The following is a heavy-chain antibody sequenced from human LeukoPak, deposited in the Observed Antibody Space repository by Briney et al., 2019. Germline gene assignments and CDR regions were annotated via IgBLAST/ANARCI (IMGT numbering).Heavy chain of an antibody. CDR3: AKPTRGNWNDGYYYGMDV. V-gene: IGHV3-9*01. Sequence: PGRSLRLSCAAPGFTFDDYAMHWVRQAPGKGLEWVSGISWNSGSIGYADSVKGRFTISRDNAKNSLYLQMNSLRAEDTALYYCAKPTRGNWNDGYYYGMDVWGQGTTVTVSS. CDR1: GFTFDDYA. J-gene: IGHJ6*02. CDR2: ISWNSGSI. D-gene: IGHD1-1*01.